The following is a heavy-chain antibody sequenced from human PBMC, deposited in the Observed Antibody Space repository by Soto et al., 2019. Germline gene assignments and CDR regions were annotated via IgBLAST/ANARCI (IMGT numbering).Heavy chain of an antibody. CDR1: GGSISSSSYY. J-gene: IGHJ4*02. CDR3: ARRGSSGWYLY. V-gene: IGHV4-39*01. D-gene: IGHD6-19*01. Sequence: LSLTCTVSGGSISSSSYYWGWIRQPPGKGLEWIGSIYYSGSTYYNPSLKSRVTISVDTSKNQFSLKLSSVTAADTAVYYCARRGSSGWYLYWGQGTLVTVSS. CDR2: IYYSGST.